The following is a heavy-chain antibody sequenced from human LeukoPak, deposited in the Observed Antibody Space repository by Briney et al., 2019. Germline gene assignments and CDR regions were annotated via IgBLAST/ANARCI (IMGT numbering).Heavy chain of an antibody. CDR2: IYYSGST. V-gene: IGHV4-59*01. CDR1: GGSISSYY. D-gene: IGHD5-12*01. Sequence: PSETLSLTCTVSGGSISSYYWSWIRQPPGKGLEWIGYIYYSGSTNYNPSLKSRVTISVDTSKNQFSLKLSSVTAADTAVYYCARAQVDFHFDYWGRGTLVTVSS. J-gene: IGHJ4*02. CDR3: ARAQVDFHFDY.